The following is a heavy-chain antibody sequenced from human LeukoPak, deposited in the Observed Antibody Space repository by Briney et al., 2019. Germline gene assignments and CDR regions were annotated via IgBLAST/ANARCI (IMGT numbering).Heavy chain of an antibody. Sequence: GGSLRLSCAVSGFTASSNHMSWVRQAPGKGLEWVSVIYNDGNTYYTDSVKGRFTISRDNSKNTVLLQMNSLRAEDTAMYYCARDREVVTARAQMDVWGKGTTVTVSS. CDR2: IYNDGNT. V-gene: IGHV3-53*01. J-gene: IGHJ6*04. D-gene: IGHD2-21*02. CDR3: ARDREVVTARAQMDV. CDR1: GFTASSNH.